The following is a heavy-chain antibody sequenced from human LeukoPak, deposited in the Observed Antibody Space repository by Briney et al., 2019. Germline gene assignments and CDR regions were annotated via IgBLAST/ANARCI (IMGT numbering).Heavy chain of an antibody. Sequence: PGGSLRLSCAASGFTFSSYAMGWIRQPPGKGLEWIGDIYYTGSTHYNPSLKSRVTMSVDTSKNQFSLRLSSVTAADTAVYYCARAGPRRDGYNVDSWGQGTLVTVSS. V-gene: IGHV4-59*01. CDR1: GFTFSSYA. J-gene: IGHJ4*02. CDR3: ARAGPRRDGYNVDS. D-gene: IGHD5-24*01. CDR2: IYYTGST.